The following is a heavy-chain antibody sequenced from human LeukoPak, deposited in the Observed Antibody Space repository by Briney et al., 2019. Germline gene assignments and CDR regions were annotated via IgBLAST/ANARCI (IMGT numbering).Heavy chain of an antibody. D-gene: IGHD6-6*01. V-gene: IGHV4-4*02. Sequence: PSETLSLTSEHPGGSISQTMYWTGARQPPGKGLEWIGEVNLQGGTNYNPSLLRRVAISVDTSANHLSLQMTSVTAADTALYYCAKVGASSRLLDYSGQGTLVTVSS. CDR3: AKVGASSRLLDY. CDR2: VNLQGGT. J-gene: IGHJ4*02. CDR1: GGSISQTMY.